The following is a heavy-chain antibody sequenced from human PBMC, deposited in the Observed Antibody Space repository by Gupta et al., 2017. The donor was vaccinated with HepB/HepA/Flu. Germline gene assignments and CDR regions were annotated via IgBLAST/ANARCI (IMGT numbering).Heavy chain of an antibody. V-gene: IGHV4-31*03. CDR2: IYYSGRT. CDR1: GVSISRGGFY. J-gene: IGHJ4*02. CDR3: ARGDLYYASSGYQFAS. D-gene: IGHD3-22*01. Sequence: QVQLQESGPGLVKPSQTLALTCTVSGVSISRGGFYWSWIRQRPGKGLEYIGNIYYSGRTFYNPSLQSRLTMSVDTSKNQISLRLMFVTVADTAVYYCARGDLYYASSGYQFASWGQGTLVTVSS.